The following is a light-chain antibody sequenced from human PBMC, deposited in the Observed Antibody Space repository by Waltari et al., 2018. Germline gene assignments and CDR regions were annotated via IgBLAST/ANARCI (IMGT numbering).Light chain of an antibody. CDR3: QERSNWVFT. Sequence: EIVLTQSPATLSLSPGERATLSCRASPSVTSYLAWYQQKPSQAPRRLIYDASNRATGIPARFSGSGSGTDFTLTISSLEPEDFAVYYCQERSNWVFTFGPGTKVDI. CDR2: DAS. J-gene: IGKJ3*01. CDR1: PSVTSY. V-gene: IGKV3-11*01.